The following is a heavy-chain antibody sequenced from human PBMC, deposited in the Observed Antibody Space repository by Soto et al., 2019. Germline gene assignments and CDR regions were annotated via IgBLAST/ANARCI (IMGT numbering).Heavy chain of an antibody. V-gene: IGHV4-59*12. CDR3: ARGGSSSWYGFYFFDN. Sequence: SETLSLTCTVSGGAMSSYFWSWIRQPPGRGLEWIGYISDSGSTNYKTSLKSRVTISVDTSKNQFSLKVTSVTAADTAVYYCARGGSSSWYGFYFFDNWGPGTLVTVSS. CDR1: GGAMSSYF. J-gene: IGHJ4*02. D-gene: IGHD6-13*01. CDR2: ISDSGST.